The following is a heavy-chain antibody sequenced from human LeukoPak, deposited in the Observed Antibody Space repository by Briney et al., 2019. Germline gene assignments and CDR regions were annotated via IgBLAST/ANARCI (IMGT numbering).Heavy chain of an antibody. V-gene: IGHV3-30-3*01. Sequence: GGSLRLSYAASGFTFSSYAMHWVRQAPGKGLEWVAVMSYDGSNKYYADSVKGRFTISRDNSKNTLYLQMNSLRAEDTAVYYCARDHAPDYWGQGTLVTVSS. CDR3: ARDHAPDY. J-gene: IGHJ4*02. CDR1: GFTFSSYA. CDR2: MSYDGSNK.